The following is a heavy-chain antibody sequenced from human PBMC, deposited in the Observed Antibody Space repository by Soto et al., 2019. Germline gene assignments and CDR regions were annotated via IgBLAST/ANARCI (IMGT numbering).Heavy chain of an antibody. J-gene: IGHJ6*02. Sequence: ASVKVSCKASGSIFTNYAMHWVSQAPGQRLEWMGWINAGNGNTKYSQKFQGSVTITRDTSASTVYREVSSLRSEDTAVYYCARDPWLTRTSYYYYGLDVWGQGTTVTVSS. CDR1: GSIFTNYA. CDR3: ARDPWLTRTSYYYYGLDV. D-gene: IGHD5-12*01. V-gene: IGHV1-3*01. CDR2: INAGNGNT.